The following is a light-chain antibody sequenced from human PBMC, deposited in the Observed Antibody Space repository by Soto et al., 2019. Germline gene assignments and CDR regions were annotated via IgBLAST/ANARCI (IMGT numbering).Light chain of an antibody. CDR1: QSVGTY. J-gene: IGKJ4*01. Sequence: EIVMTQSPAPLSVSPGERATLSCRASQSVGTYLAWYQQKPGQAPRLLIFAASTRATGIPARFSGSGSGSESTLTISSLQSEHFAVYSCQQHTNWPLVTFGGGTKVDIK. V-gene: IGKV3-15*01. CDR2: AAS. CDR3: QQHTNWPLVT.